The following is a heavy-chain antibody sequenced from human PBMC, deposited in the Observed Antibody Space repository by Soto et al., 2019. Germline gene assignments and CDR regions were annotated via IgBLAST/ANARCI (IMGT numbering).Heavy chain of an antibody. CDR1: GGTFSSYA. CDR2: IISIFGTA. J-gene: IGHJ4*02. D-gene: IGHD2-2*01. Sequence: QVQLVQSGAEVKKPGSSVKVSCKASGGTFSSYAISWVRQAPGQGLEWMGGIISIFGTANYAQKFQGRVTITADESTSTAYMELSSLRSEDTAVYYCASLGYCSSTSCYFFDYWGQGTLVTVSS. CDR3: ASLGYCSSTSCYFFDY. V-gene: IGHV1-69*01.